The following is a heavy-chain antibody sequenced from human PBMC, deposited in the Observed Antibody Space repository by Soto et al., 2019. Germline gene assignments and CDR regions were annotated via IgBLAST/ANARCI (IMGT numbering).Heavy chain of an antibody. CDR2: IWNDGTNE. J-gene: IGHJ4*02. D-gene: IGHD6-19*01. CDR1: GFTFSRYA. Sequence: QVQLVESGGGVVQPGRSLRLSCAASGFTFSRYAIHWVRQAPGKGLEWVALIWNDGTNEFYADSVEGRFSISRDNSKNPVFLHMDSLRAEDTATYYCAGERVEGSGWYYFDSWGQGTLVTVSS. V-gene: IGHV3-33*01. CDR3: AGERVEGSGWYYFDS.